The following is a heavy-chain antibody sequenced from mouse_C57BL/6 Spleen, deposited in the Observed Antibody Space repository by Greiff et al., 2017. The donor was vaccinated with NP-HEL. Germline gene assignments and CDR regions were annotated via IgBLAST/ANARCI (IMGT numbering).Heavy chain of an antibody. J-gene: IGHJ4*01. CDR1: GYTFTSYW. D-gene: IGHD1-1*01. V-gene: IGHV1-64*01. Sequence: QVQLQQPGAELVKPGASVKLSCKASGYTFTSYWMHWVKQRPGQGLEWIGMIHPNSGSTNYNEKFKSKATLTVDKSSSTAYMQLSSLTSEDSAVYYCARGGYYGSRWMDYWGQGTSVTVSS. CDR3: ARGGYYGSRWMDY. CDR2: IHPNSGST.